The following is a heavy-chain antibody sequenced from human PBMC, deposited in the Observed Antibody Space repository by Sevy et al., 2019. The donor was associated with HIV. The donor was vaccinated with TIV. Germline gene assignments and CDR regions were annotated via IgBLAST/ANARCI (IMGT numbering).Heavy chain of an antibody. J-gene: IGHJ3*02. CDR2: IVVGSGNT. CDR1: GFTFTSSA. D-gene: IGHD1-20*01. V-gene: IGHV1-58*01. CDR3: AAFSNWKDDAFDI. Sequence: ASVKVSCKASGFTFTSSAVQWVRQARGQRLEWIGWIVVGSGNTNYAQKFQERVTITGDMSTSTAYMELSSLRSEDTAVYYCAAFSNWKDDAFDIWGQGTMVTVSS.